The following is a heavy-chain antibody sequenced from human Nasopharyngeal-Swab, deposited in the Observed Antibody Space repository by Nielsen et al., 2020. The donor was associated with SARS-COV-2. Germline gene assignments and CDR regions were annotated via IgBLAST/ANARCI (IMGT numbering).Heavy chain of an antibody. Sequence: GESLKISCAASGFTFSNAWMSWVRQAPGKGLEWVGRIKSKTDGGTTDYAAPVKGRFTISRDDSKNTLYLQMNSLKTEDTAVYYCTTDPVGAPPLDYWGQGTLVTVSS. CDR3: TTDPVGAPPLDY. CDR1: GFTFSNAW. J-gene: IGHJ4*02. CDR2: IKSKTDGGTT. V-gene: IGHV3-15*01. D-gene: IGHD1-26*01.